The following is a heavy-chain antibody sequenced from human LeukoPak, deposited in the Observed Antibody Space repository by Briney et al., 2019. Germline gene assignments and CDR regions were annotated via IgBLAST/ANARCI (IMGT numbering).Heavy chain of an antibody. V-gene: IGHV4-38-2*02. CDR2: IHHSGST. CDR3: ARDLHYYGSGNLDY. CDR1: GYSISSGYY. J-gene: IGHJ4*02. Sequence: KASETLSLTCIVSGYSISSGYYWGWIRQPPGKGLEWIGMIHHSGSTYYNPSLKSRVTISGDTSKNQFSLKLISVTAADTAVYYCARDLHYYGSGNLDYWGQGTLVTVSS. D-gene: IGHD3-10*01.